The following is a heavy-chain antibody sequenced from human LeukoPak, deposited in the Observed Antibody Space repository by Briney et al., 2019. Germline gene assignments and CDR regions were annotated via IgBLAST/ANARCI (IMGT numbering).Heavy chain of an antibody. Sequence: SETLSLTCTVSGGSISSYYWSWIRQPPGKGLEWIASIYYNVSTNYNPSLKSRVTISVDTSKNQFSLRLSSVTAADTALYYCARVGTWVQHWGQGTLVTVSS. CDR2: IYYNVST. J-gene: IGHJ1*01. D-gene: IGHD1-26*01. CDR1: GGSISSYY. V-gene: IGHV4-59*01. CDR3: ARVGTWVQH.